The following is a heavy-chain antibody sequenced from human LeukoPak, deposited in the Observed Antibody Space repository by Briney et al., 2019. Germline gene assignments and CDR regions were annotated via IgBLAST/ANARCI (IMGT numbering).Heavy chain of an antibody. CDR1: GFTFTNYA. CDR2: ISSDGSKN. D-gene: IGHD2-15*01. J-gene: IGHJ4*02. Sequence: GGSLRLSCAASGFTFTNYAMHWVRQTPGKGLEWVALISSDGSKNIYADPVKGRFTVSRDNSKNTLYLQMNSLRAEDTAVYYCAATNTGYCSGGSCSGGFDYWGQGTLVTVSS. CDR3: AATNTGYCSGGSCSGGFDY. V-gene: IGHV3-30*03.